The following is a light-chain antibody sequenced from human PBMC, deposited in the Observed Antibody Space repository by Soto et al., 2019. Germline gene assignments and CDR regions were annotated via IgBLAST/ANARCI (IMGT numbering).Light chain of an antibody. CDR1: STNIGAGYG. J-gene: IGLJ2*01. V-gene: IGLV1-40*01. CDR2: EVS. CDR3: SSYTRSILL. Sequence: QSVLTQPPSVSGAPGQRVSISCTGSSTNIGAGYGVHWYQQRPGTAPKLMIYEVSNRPSGVSNRFSGSKSGNTASLTISGLQAEDEADYYCSSYTRSILLFGGGTKLTVL.